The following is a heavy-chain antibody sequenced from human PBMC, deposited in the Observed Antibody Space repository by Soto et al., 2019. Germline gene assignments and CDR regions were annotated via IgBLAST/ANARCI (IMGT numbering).Heavy chain of an antibody. J-gene: IGHJ4*02. Sequence: SETLSLTYAVYGGSFSGHFWSWIRQPPGKGLEWIGEINHSGSTNFNPSLKSRVTISVDTSKNQFSLKVNSLTAADTAVYYCARGISLIVEVQRDAPDKYYFDSWGQGAVVTVSS. V-gene: IGHV4-34*01. CDR3: ARGISLIVEVQRDAPDKYYFDS. D-gene: IGHD3-16*02. CDR2: INHSGST. CDR1: GGSFSGHF.